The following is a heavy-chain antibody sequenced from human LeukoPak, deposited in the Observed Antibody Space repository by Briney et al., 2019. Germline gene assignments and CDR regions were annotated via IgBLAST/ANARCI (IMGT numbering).Heavy chain of an antibody. CDR1: GFTFSSYS. V-gene: IGHV3-21*01. Sequence: PGGSLRLSCAASGFTFSSYSMNWVRQAPGKGLEWVSSISSSSSYIYYADSVKGRFTISRDNAKNSLYLQMNSLRAEDTAVYYCARASERITIFGVVSSYFDYWGQGTLVTVSS. CDR3: ARASERITIFGVVSSYFDY. CDR2: ISSSSSYI. J-gene: IGHJ4*02. D-gene: IGHD3-3*01.